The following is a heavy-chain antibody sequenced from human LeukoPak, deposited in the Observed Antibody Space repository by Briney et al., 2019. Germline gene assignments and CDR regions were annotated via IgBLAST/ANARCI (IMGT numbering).Heavy chain of an antibody. J-gene: IGHJ4*02. CDR1: RFTFSSYS. Sequence: GGSLRLSCAASRFTFSSYSMNWVRQAPGKGLEWVSYISSSGSTIYYADSVKGRFTISRDNAKNSVYLQMNSLRAEDTAVYYCARGYYCDSGGLDYWGQGTLVTVSS. CDR2: ISSSGSTI. V-gene: IGHV3-48*04. CDR3: ARGYYCDSGGLDY. D-gene: IGHD3-22*01.